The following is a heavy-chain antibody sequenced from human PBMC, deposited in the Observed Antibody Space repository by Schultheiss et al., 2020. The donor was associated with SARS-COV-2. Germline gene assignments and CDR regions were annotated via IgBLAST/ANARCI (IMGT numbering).Heavy chain of an antibody. CDR2: IWYDGSNK. J-gene: IGHJ5*02. CDR1: GFTFSSYA. V-gene: IGHV3-30*07. Sequence: GESLKISCAASGFTFSSYAMHWVRQAPGKGLEWVAVIWYDGSNKYYADSVKGRFTISRDNAKNSLYLQMNSLRAEDTAVYYCARDRSSSGGWFDPWGQGTLVTVSS. CDR3: ARDRSSSGGWFDP. D-gene: IGHD6-6*01.